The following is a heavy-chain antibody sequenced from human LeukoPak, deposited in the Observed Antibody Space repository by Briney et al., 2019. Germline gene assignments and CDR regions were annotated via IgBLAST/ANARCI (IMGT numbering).Heavy chain of an antibody. D-gene: IGHD6-19*01. Sequence: PSETLSLTCTVSSGSIRSYYWNWIRQPPGKGLEWIGYIYYSGSTNYNPSLKSRVTISVDTSKNQFSLKLSSVTAADTAVYFCASSKVAVAERKPALWFDPWGQGTLVTVSS. CDR3: ASSKVAVAERKPALWFDP. CDR2: IYYSGST. J-gene: IGHJ5*02. V-gene: IGHV4-59*01. CDR1: SGSIRSYY.